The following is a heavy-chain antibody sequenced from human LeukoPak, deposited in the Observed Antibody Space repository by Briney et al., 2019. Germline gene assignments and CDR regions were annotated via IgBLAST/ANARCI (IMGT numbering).Heavy chain of an antibody. Sequence: ASVKVSCKASGYTFKDYYIHWVRQAPGQGPEWMGWINSNAGDTKTAQSFQDRVTMTRDTSITTLYMELSRLTSDDTAVYYCARREGFRLVHAFDIWGQGTMVTVSS. J-gene: IGHJ3*02. V-gene: IGHV1-2*02. CDR1: GYTFKDYY. CDR2: INSNAGDT. CDR3: ARREGFRLVHAFDI. D-gene: IGHD6-19*01.